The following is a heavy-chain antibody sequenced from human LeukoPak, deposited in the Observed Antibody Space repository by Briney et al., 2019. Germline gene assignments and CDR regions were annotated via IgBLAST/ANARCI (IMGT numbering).Heavy chain of an antibody. V-gene: IGHV4-59*01. J-gene: IGHJ4*02. D-gene: IGHD6-13*01. CDR1: GGSISNYY. Sequence: SETLSLTCSVSGGSISNYYWSWIRQPPGKGLEWIGYIYYSGSTNFNPSLKSRVTISVDTSKNQFSLKLSSVTAADTAVYYCARVQQQLVPDYWGQGTLVTVSS. CDR3: ARVQQQLVPDY. CDR2: IYYSGST.